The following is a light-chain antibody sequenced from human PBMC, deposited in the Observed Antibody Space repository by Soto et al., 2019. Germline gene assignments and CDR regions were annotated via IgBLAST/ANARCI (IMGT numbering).Light chain of an antibody. CDR2: GAS. V-gene: IGKV3-15*01. CDR3: QQYDKWVT. J-gene: IGKJ3*01. Sequence: EIMMTQSPATLSVSPGETATLSCRASQTVSTNLAWYQQKRGQAPRLLIYGASTRATGIPARFIGSGSGTDFTLTINSLQSEDFAVYYCQQYDKWVTFGPGTKVDIK. CDR1: QTVSTN.